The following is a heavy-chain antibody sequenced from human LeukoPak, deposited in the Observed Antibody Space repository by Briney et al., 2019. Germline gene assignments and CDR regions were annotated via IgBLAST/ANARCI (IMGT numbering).Heavy chain of an antibody. CDR2: IKDDGSQK. J-gene: IGHJ4*02. CDR3: ARARIDY. V-gene: IGHV3-7*04. D-gene: IGHD1-14*01. CDR1: GFTFSSYW. Sequence: GGSLRLSCVGSGFTFSSYWMTWVRQAPGKGLEWVANIKDDGSQKYSVDSVKGRFTISRDNAKNLLYLQMSSLRAEDTAVYYCARARIDYWGQETPVTVSS.